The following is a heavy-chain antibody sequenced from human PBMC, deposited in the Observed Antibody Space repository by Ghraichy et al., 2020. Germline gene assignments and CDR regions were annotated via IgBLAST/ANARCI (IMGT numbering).Heavy chain of an antibody. CDR2: ISYDGSNK. CDR3: ARANTLVDIDY. J-gene: IGHJ4*02. V-gene: IGHV3-30*04. CDR1: GFTFSSYA. D-gene: IGHD6-6*01. Sequence: GESLNISCAASGFTFSSYAMHWVRQAPGKGLEWVAVISYDGSNKYYADSVKGRFTISRDNSKNTLYLQMNSLRAEDTAVYYCARANTLVDIDYWGQGTLVTVSS.